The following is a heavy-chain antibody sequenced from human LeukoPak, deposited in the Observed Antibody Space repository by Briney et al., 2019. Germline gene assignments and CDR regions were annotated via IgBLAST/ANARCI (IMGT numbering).Heavy chain of an antibody. J-gene: IGHJ4*02. CDR1: GFTFSSYS. CDR3: ASPEGRTVTTTRLGDY. D-gene: IGHD4-17*01. V-gene: IGHV3-21*01. CDR2: ISSSSSYI. Sequence: GGSLRLSCAASGFTFSSYSMNWVRQAPGKGLEWVSSISSSSSYIYYADSVKGRFTISRDNAKNSLYLQMNSLRAEDAAVYYRASPEGRTVTTTRLGDYWGKGTLVTVSS.